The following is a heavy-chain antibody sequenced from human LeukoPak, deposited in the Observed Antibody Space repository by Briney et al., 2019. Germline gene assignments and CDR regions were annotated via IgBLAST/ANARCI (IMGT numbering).Heavy chain of an antibody. CDR2: ISGSGGST. CDR1: GFTFRFSNYA. J-gene: IGHJ4*02. V-gene: IGHV3-23*01. D-gene: IGHD2-15*01. Sequence: GGSLRLSCAASGFTFRFSNYALSWVRQAPGKGLEWVSAISGSGGSTYYADSLKGRFSISRDNSKNTLYLQMNSLRAEDTAVYYCALLEGYCSGGSCDYWGQGTLVTVSS. CDR3: ALLEGYCSGGSCDY.